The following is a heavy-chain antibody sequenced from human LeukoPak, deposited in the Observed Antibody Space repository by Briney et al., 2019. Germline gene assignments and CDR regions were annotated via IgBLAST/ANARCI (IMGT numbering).Heavy chain of an antibody. D-gene: IGHD2-21*02. CDR1: GYSFTNYW. Sequence: GESLKISCKGSGYSFTNYWIGWVRQKPEKGLEWMGIIYPGDSKSKYSPSSQGQVAFSADESLSTAYLQWNTLKASDTAIYYCARLRHTASSYWYFDLWGRGTLVTVSS. CDR2: IYPGDSKS. V-gene: IGHV5-51*01. J-gene: IGHJ2*01. CDR3: ARLRHTASSYWYFDL.